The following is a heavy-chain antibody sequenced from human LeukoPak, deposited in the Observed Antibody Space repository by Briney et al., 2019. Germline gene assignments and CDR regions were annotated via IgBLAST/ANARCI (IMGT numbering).Heavy chain of an antibody. CDR1: GFSFNTYS. CDR2: ISDNGSNT. V-gene: IGHV3-23*01. CDR3: ENSYSSASAFYFDY. D-gene: IGHD6-6*01. Sequence: PGGSLRLSCAASGFSFNTYSMNWVRQTPGQGLEWVSSISDNGSNTYYADSVTGRFTISRDNSKNTVYLQLNSLRAEDTAIYYCENSYSSASAFYFDYWGQGTLVTVSS. J-gene: IGHJ4*02.